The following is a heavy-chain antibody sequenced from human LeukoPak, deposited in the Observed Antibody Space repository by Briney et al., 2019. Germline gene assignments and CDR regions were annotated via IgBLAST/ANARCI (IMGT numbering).Heavy chain of an antibody. V-gene: IGHV3-23*01. CDR2: ISGSGGST. CDR3: ARDLLSYYYDSSGPSYFDY. J-gene: IGHJ4*02. Sequence: GGSLRLSGAASGFTFSSYAMSWVRQAPGKGLEWVSPISGSGGSTYYADSVKGRFTISRDNSKNTLYLQVNSLRAEDTAVYYCARDLLSYYYDSSGPSYFDYWGQGTLVTVSS. D-gene: IGHD3-22*01. CDR1: GFTFSSYA.